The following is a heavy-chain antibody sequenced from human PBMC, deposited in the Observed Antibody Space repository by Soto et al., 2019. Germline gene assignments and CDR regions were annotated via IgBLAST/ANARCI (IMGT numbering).Heavy chain of an antibody. D-gene: IGHD3-10*01. CDR2: ISGSGDST. CDR3: EKALYGGCTY. J-gene: IGHJ4*02. Sequence: EVRLLESGGGLVQPGGSLRLSCAASGFTFSVYAMSWVRQAPGKGLEWVSGISGSGDSTHYADSVKGRFTVSRDNSKSMLYLQTNSLRAEDTAIYYCEKALYGGCTYWGQGTLVTVSS. V-gene: IGHV3-23*01. CDR1: GFTFSVYA.